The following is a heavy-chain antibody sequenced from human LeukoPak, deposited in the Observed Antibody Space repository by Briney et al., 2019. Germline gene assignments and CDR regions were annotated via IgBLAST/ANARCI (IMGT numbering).Heavy chain of an antibody. CDR1: GFTVSSNY. Sequence: GGSLRLSYAASGFTVSSNYMSWVRQAPGKGLEWVSVIYSGGSTYYADSVKGRFTISRDNSKNTLYLQMNSLRAEDTAVYYCARGINWNYPIMFDPWGQGTLVTVSS. CDR3: ARGINWNYPIMFDP. CDR2: IYSGGST. J-gene: IGHJ5*02. V-gene: IGHV3-66*01. D-gene: IGHD1-7*01.